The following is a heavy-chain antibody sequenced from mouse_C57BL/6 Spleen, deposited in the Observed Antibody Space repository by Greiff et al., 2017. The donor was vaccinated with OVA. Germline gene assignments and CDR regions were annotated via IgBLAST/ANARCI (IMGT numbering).Heavy chain of an antibody. V-gene: IGHV5-17*01. Sequence: EVQLVESGGGLVKPGGSLKLSCAASGFTFSDYGMHWVRQAPEKGLEWVAYISSGSSTIYYADTVKGRFTISRDNAKNTLFLQMTSLRSEDTAMYYCARGRDWSFAYWGQGTLVTVSA. CDR1: GFTFSDYG. CDR3: ARGRDWSFAY. CDR2: ISSGSSTI. J-gene: IGHJ3*01.